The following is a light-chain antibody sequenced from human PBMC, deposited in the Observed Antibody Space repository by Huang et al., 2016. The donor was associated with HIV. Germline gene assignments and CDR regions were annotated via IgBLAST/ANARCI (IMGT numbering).Light chain of an antibody. V-gene: IGKV2-29*02. CDR2: EIS. Sequence: IVMTQTPLSLSVTPGQPATIPCKSNQSLLLGDGETYLYWYLQRAGQSPQPLIYEISSRFSGVSDRFSSSGSGTDFTLKISRVEAGDVGIYYCMQSIHLRTFGQGTKLEIK. CDR3: MQSIHLRT. J-gene: IGKJ2*02. CDR1: QSLLLGDGETY.